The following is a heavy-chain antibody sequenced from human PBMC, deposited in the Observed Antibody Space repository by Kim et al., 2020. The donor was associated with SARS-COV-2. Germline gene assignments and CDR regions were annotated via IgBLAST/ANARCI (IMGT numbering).Heavy chain of an antibody. J-gene: IGHJ3*02. D-gene: IGHD2-15*01. CDR3: GRDGLPDAFDI. V-gene: IGHV3-53*01. CDR2: T. Sequence: TYYADSVKGRFTISRDNAKNPLYLQMNSLRAEETAVYYCGRDGLPDAFDIWGQGTMGTVSS.